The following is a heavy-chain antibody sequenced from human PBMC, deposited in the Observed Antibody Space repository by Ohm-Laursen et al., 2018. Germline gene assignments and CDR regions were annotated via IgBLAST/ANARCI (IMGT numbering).Heavy chain of an antibody. J-gene: IGHJ4*02. CDR3: ARQDSGDYYFDY. Sequence: SDTLSLTCDVSGLSISNSNWWGWIRQPPGKGLEWVGYLYYSGTTYYNPSLKSRVTMSVDTSKNQFSVKLTSVTAVDTAVYYCARQDSGDYYFDYWGQGTLVTVSS. CDR1: GLSISNSNW. V-gene: IGHV4-28*01. CDR2: LYYSGTT. D-gene: IGHD4-17*01.